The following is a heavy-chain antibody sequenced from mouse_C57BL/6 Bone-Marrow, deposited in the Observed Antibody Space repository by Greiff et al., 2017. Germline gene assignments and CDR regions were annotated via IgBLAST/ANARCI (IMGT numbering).Heavy chain of an antibody. J-gene: IGHJ2*01. D-gene: IGHD1-1*01. CDR2: IHPNSGST. CDR1: GYTFTSYW. Sequence: QVQLQQPGAELVKPGASVKLSCKASGYTFTSYWMHWVKQRPGQGLEWIGMIHPNSGSTNYNEKFKSKATLTVNKSSSTAYMQLSSRTSADSAVYYCGRSITTVVPFYYWGQGTTLTVSS. V-gene: IGHV1-64*01. CDR3: GRSITTVVPFYY.